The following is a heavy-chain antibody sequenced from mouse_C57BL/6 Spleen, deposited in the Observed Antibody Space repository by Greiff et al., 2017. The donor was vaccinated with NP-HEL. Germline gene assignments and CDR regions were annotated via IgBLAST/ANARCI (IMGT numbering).Heavy chain of an antibody. D-gene: IGHD1-1*01. J-gene: IGHJ2*01. V-gene: IGHV1-72*01. CDR1: GYTFTSYW. CDR2: IDPNSGGT. CDR3: AKSGYYGSLDY. Sequence: QVQLQQPGAELVKPGASVKLSCKASGYTFTSYWMHWVKQRPGRGLEWIGRIDPNSGGTKYNEKFKSKATLTVDKPSSTAYMQLISLTSEDSAFYYCAKSGYYGSLDYWGQGTTLTVST.